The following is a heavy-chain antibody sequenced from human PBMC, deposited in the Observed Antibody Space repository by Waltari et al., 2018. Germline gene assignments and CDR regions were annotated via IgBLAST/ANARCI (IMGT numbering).Heavy chain of an antibody. J-gene: IGHJ6*03. CDR3: AKDAAAAPAYYYYKDV. CDR2: ISLDGVNK. V-gene: IGHV3-30*18. Sequence: QVQLVESGGGVVQPGRSLRLSCAASGFTFSNSAMHWVRQAPGKGLEWVAVISLDGVNKDYGDSVKGRFTISRDNSKNTLYLQVNSLRAEDTAVYYCAKDAAAAPAYYYYKDVWGKGTTVTISS. CDR1: GFTFSNSA. D-gene: IGHD6-13*01.